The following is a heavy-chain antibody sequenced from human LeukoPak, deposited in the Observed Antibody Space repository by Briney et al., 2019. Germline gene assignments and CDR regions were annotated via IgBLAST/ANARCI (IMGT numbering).Heavy chain of an antibody. D-gene: IGHD6-13*01. CDR3: ARDLGRQQLVDL. Sequence: GGSLRLSCAASGFTVSSNYMSWVRQAPGKGLEWVSVIYSGGSTYYADSVKGRFTISRDNSKNTLYPQMNSLRAEDTAVYYCARDLGRQQLVDLWGQGTLVTVSS. V-gene: IGHV3-66*01. CDR2: IYSGGST. CDR1: GFTVSSNY. J-gene: IGHJ5*02.